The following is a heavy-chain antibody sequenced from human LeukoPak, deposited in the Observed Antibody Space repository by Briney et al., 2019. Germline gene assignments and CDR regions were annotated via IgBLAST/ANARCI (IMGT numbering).Heavy chain of an antibody. CDR3: ARQYSGSWYALGYLDY. V-gene: IGHV3-7*01. J-gene: IGHJ4*02. Sequence: PGGSLRLSCAASGFTFSSYWMSWVRQAPGKGLEWVANIKQDGSDKYYVDSVKGRFTISRDNAKNSLYLQMNSLRADDTALYYCARQYSGSWYALGYLDYWGQRTLVTVSS. CDR2: IKQDGSDK. CDR1: GFTFSSYW. D-gene: IGHD6-13*01.